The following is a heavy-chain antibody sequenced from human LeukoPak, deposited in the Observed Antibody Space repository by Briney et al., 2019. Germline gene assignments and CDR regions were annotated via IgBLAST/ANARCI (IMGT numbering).Heavy chain of an antibody. CDR1: GGSISNYY. CDR3: ARDRPYSSGFDY. J-gene: IGHJ4*02. V-gene: IGHV4-59*01. D-gene: IGHD6-19*01. Sequence: SETLSLTCTVSGGSISNYYWSWIRQPPGKGLEWIGYIYYSGSTNYNPSLKSRVTISVDTSKNQFSLKLSSVTAADTAVYYCARDRPYSSGFDYWGQGTLVTVSS. CDR2: IYYSGST.